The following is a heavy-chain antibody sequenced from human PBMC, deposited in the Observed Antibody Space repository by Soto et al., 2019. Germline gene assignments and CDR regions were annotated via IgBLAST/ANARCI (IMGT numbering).Heavy chain of an antibody. Sequence: KTSETLSLTCAVYGGSFSGYDWSWIRQPPGKGLEWIGEVNHSGSTNYNPSLKSRVTISVDTSKNQFSLKLSSVTAADTAVYYCARGGLGMVRGVIVYWGQGTLVTVSS. D-gene: IGHD3-10*01. CDR2: VNHSGST. V-gene: IGHV4-34*01. CDR1: GGSFSGYD. J-gene: IGHJ4*02. CDR3: ARGGLGMVRGVIVY.